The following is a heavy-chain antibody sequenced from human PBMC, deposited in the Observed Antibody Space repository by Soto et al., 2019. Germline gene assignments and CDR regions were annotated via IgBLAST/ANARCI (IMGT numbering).Heavy chain of an antibody. CDR1: GFTFSSYS. Sequence: EVQLVESGGGLVQPGGSLRLSCAASGFTFSSYSMNWVRQAPGKGLEWVSYISSSSSYIYYADSVKGRFTISRDNAKNSLYLQMNSLRAEDTAVYYCARAASSYYYDSSGYYYVVWGQGTLVTVSS. D-gene: IGHD3-22*01. J-gene: IGHJ4*02. CDR2: ISSSSSYI. CDR3: ARAASSYYYDSSGYYYVV. V-gene: IGHV3-21*05.